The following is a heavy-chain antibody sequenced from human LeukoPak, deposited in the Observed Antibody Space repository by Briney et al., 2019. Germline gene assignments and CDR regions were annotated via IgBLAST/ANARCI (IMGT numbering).Heavy chain of an antibody. CDR2: ISSSSSYI. Sequence: GGSLRLSCAASGFTFSSYSMSWVRQAPGKGLEWVSSISSSSSYIYSEDAVMGRFTISRDSSKNTWYLQMQSLRVDDTAVYYCAKVHYADTSGMKGFEHRGQGTLVTVSS. D-gene: IGHD3-22*01. V-gene: IGHV3-21*04. CDR1: GFTFSSYS. J-gene: IGHJ4*02. CDR3: AKVHYADTSGMKGFEH.